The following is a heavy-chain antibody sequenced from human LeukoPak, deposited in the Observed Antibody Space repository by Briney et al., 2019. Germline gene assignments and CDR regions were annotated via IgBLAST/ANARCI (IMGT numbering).Heavy chain of an antibody. CDR2: ICPDGTGI. CDR3: VRDFRSADY. Sequence: PGGSLRLSCAASGFIFSLYCMHWVRQAPGKGPMWVSRICPDGTGISYADSVKARFTTSRDNAKNTVYLQMNGLREVDTAVYYCVRDFRSADYWGQGTLVTVSS. J-gene: IGHJ4*02. V-gene: IGHV3-74*01. CDR1: GFIFSLYC.